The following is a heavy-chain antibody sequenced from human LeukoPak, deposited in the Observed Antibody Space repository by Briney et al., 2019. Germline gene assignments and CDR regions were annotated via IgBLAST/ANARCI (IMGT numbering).Heavy chain of an antibody. CDR1: GYTFTSYY. CDR2: INPSGGST. Sequence: ASVKVSCKASGYTFTSYYMHWVRQAPGQGLEWMGIINPSGGSTSYAQKFQGRVTMTRDTSTSTVYMELSSLRSEDTAVYYCARDTARVTAGYGDYYFDYWGQGTLVTVSS. D-gene: IGHD4-17*01. CDR3: ARDTARVTAGYGDYYFDY. J-gene: IGHJ4*02. V-gene: IGHV1-46*01.